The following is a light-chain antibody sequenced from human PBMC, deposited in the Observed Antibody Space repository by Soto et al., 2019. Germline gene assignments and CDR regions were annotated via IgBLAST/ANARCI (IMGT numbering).Light chain of an antibody. V-gene: IGLV2-11*01. CDR2: EVS. Sequence: QSALTQPRSVSGSPGQSVTISCTGASSDVGGYNYVSWYQQFPGKAPKLIIVEVSDRPSGVSDRFSGSKSGNTASLTISGLQAEDEADYYCSSYTNKNSYILFGGGTKLTVL. CDR1: SSDVGGYNY. CDR3: SSYTNKNSYIL. J-gene: IGLJ2*01.